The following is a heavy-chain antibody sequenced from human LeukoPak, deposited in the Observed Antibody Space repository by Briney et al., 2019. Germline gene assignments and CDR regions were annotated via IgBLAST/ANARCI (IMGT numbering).Heavy chain of an antibody. CDR2: IHGNDGGT. D-gene: IGHD4-17*01. CDR1: GFIFSNYA. CDR3: AKARRVGDYTPFDY. V-gene: IGHV3-23*01. Sequence: GGSVRLSCAASGFIFSNYAMTWVRQAPGKGLEWVSSIHGNDGGTYYADSVRGRFTISRDNSKNTLYLQVNSLTAEDTAVYSCAKARRVGDYTPFDYLGQGTLVTVSS. J-gene: IGHJ4*02.